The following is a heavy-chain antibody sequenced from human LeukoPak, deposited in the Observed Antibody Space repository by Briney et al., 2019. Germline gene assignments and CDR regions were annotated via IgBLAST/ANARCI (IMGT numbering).Heavy chain of an antibody. D-gene: IGHD4-17*01. V-gene: IGHV4-34*01. CDR3: ARGRAVPDY. Sequence: PSETLSLTRAVYGGSFSGYYWSWIRQPPGKGLEWIGEINHSGSTNYNPSLKSRVTISVDTSKNQFSLKLSSVTAADTAVYYCARGRAVPDYWGQGTLVTVSS. CDR1: GGSFSGYY. J-gene: IGHJ4*02. CDR2: INHSGST.